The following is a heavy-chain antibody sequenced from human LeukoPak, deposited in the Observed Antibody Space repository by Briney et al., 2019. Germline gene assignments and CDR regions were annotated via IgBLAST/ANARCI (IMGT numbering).Heavy chain of an antibody. CDR2: IIPILGIA. Sequence: SVKVSCKASGGTFSSYAISWVRQAPGQGLEWMGRIIPILGIANYAQKFQGRVTITADKSTSTAYMELSSLRSEDTAVYYCARGSSLVATIHYWGQGTLVTVSS. V-gene: IGHV1-69*04. J-gene: IGHJ4*02. CDR3: ARGSSLVATIHY. CDR1: GGTFSSYA. D-gene: IGHD5-12*01.